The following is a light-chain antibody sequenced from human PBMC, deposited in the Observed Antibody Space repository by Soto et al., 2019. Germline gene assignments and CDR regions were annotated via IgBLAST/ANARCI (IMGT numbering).Light chain of an antibody. Sequence: EIVLMQSPGTLSLSPGERATLSCRASQSVSNNYLAWYQQKPGQAPRLLIYGASARATGVPDRFSGSGSGTYFTLTITRLEPEDFAVYYCQQYGISPLMYTFGQGTKLVVK. CDR2: GAS. CDR1: QSVSNNY. V-gene: IGKV3-20*01. J-gene: IGKJ2*01. CDR3: QQYGISPLMYT.